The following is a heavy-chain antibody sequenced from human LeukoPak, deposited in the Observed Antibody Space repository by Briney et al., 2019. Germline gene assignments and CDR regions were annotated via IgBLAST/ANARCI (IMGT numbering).Heavy chain of an antibody. CDR1: GFXFSNYW. CDR3: ASSSGSGLDY. D-gene: IGHD2-15*01. CDR2: INSDGSST. Sequence: GGSLRLSCAASGFXFSNYWMHWVRQAPGKGLVWVSRINSDGSSTNYADSVKGRFTISRDNAKNTLYLQMNSLRAEDTAVYYCASSSGSGLDYWGQGTLVTVSS. V-gene: IGHV3-74*01. J-gene: IGHJ4*02.